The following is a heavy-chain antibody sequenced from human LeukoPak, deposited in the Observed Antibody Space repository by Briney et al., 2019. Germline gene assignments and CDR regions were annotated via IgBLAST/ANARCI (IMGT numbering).Heavy chain of an antibody. CDR1: GFTFSSYA. J-gene: IGHJ4*02. V-gene: IGHV3-23*01. CDR3: AKSLSWSSSFYFDY. D-gene: IGHD6-6*01. Sequence: PGGSLRLSCAASGFTFSSYAMSWVRQAPGKGLEWASAISGSGGSTYYADSVKGRFTTSRDNSKNTLYLQMNSLRAEDTAVYYCAKSLSWSSSFYFDYWGQGTLVTVSS. CDR2: ISGSGGST.